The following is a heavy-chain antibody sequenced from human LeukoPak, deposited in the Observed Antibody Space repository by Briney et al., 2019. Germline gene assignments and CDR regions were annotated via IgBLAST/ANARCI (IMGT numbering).Heavy chain of an antibody. J-gene: IGHJ4*02. CDR2: IWYDGSNK. Sequence: GRSLRLSCAASGFTFSSYGMHWVRQAPGKGLEWVAVIWYDGSNKYYADSVKGRFTISRDNSKNTLYLQMNSLRAEDTAVYYCARDITPNGGSENSFDYGGQGPLVTVSS. CDR3: ARDITPNGGSENSFDY. D-gene: IGHD7-27*01. CDR1: GFTFSSYG. V-gene: IGHV3-33*01.